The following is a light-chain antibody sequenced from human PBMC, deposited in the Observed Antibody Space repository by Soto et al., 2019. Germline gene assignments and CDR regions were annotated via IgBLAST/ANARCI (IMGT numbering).Light chain of an antibody. V-gene: IGKV1-5*03. Sequence: DIQMTQSPSTLSASVGDRVTITCRASQSISSWLAWYQQKPGKAPKLLIYQASSLEGGVPSRFSGSASGTDFTLTISSLQPGDFATYYCQQYNSSPWTFGQGTKVEIK. CDR2: QAS. CDR1: QSISSW. J-gene: IGKJ1*01. CDR3: QQYNSSPWT.